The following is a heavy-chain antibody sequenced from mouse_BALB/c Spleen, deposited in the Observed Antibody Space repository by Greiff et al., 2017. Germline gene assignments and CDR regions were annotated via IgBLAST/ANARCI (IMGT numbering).Heavy chain of an antibody. J-gene: IGHJ1*01. Sequence: VHLQQSGPGLVAPSQSLSITCTVSGFSLTGYGVNWVRQPPGKGLEWLGMIWGDGSTDYNSALKSRLSISKDNSKSQVFLKMNSLQTDDTARYYCARGGKLGYWYFDVWGAGTTVTVSS. CDR3: ARGGKLGYWYFDV. CDR2: IWGDGST. D-gene: IGHD4-1*01. CDR1: GFSLTGYG. V-gene: IGHV2-6-7*01.